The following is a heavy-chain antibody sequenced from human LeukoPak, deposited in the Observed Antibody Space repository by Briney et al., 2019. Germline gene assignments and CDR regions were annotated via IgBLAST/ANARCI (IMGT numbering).Heavy chain of an antibody. V-gene: IGHV4-30-2*01. CDR1: GGSISSGGYS. J-gene: IGHJ5*02. D-gene: IGHD2-2*01. CDR3: ARGKDSRYDNWFDP. Sequence: SETLSLTCAVSGGSISSGGYSWSWIRQPPGKGLEWIGYIYHSGSTYYNPSLKSRVTTSVDRSKNQFSLKLSSVTAADTAVYYCARGKDSRYDNWFDPWGQGTLVTVSS. CDR2: IYHSGST.